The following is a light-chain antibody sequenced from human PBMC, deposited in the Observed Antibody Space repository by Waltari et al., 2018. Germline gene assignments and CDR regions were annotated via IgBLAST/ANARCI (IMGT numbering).Light chain of an antibody. CDR3: QVWDSDGDYVV. CDR1: DLGAKR. Sequence: SYVLTQPPSVSVAPGQTARITCGGSDLGAKRVHWYQHKTGQAPLLVVYDDTDRPSGIPGRISGSNSGYTATLSITRVEAGDEADYYCQVWDSDGDYVVFGGGTKLIVL. CDR2: DDT. J-gene: IGLJ2*01. V-gene: IGLV3-21*02.